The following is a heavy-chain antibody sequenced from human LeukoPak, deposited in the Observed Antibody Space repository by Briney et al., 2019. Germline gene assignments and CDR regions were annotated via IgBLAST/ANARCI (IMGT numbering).Heavy chain of an antibody. J-gene: IGHJ4*02. CDR1: GYTFTSYG. Sequence: GASVKVSCKASGYTFTSYGISWVRQAPGQGLEWMGWISAYDGNTNYAQKLQGRVTMTTDTSTSTAYMELRSLRSDDTAVYYCARGQKWSDDPYYFDYWGQGTLVTVSS. V-gene: IGHV1-18*01. D-gene: IGHD3-3*01. CDR3: ARGQKWSDDPYYFDY. CDR2: ISAYDGNT.